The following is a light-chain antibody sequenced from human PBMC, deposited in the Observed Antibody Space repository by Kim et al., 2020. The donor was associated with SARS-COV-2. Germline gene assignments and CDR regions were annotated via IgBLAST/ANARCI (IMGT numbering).Light chain of an antibody. CDR3: AAWDDSLTGWV. CDR1: SSNIGSHT. CDR2: NNN. V-gene: IGLV1-44*01. J-gene: IGLJ3*02. Sequence: GQRVTISCSGRSSNIGSHTVNWYQQLPGTAPKLLIYNNNQRPSGVPDRFSGSKSGTSASLAISGLQSEDEADYSCAAWDDSLTGWVFGGGTQLTVL.